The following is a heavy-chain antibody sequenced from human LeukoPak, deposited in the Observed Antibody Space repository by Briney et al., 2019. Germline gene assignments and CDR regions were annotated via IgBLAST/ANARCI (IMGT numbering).Heavy chain of an antibody. CDR3: AREVRVAAAGICWFDP. D-gene: IGHD6-13*01. J-gene: IGHJ5*02. CDR2: IYHSGST. V-gene: IGHV4-30-2*01. CDR1: GGSISSGGYY. Sequence: SETLSLTCTVSGGSISSGGYYWSWIRQPPGKGLEWIGYIYHSGSTYYNPSLKSRVTISVDRSKNQFSLKLSSVTAADTAVYYCAREVRVAAAGICWFDPWGQGTLVTVSS.